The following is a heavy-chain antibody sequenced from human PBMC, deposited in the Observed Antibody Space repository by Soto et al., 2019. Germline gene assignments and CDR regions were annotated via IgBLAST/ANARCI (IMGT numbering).Heavy chain of an antibody. V-gene: IGHV4-31*03. CDR1: GGSITSGGYY. D-gene: IGHD6-19*01. J-gene: IGHJ6*02. Sequence: PSETLSLTCTVSGGSITSGGYYWGWIRQHPGKGLEWIGHIYYSGSTSYNPSLKSRVSMSADTSKNQFSMKLSSVTAADTAVYYCASLIAVAGTYYGMDVWGQGTTVTVSS. CDR2: IYYSGST. CDR3: ASLIAVAGTYYGMDV.